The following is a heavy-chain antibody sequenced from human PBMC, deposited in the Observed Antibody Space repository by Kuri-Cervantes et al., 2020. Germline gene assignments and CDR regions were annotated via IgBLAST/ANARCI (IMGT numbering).Heavy chain of an antibody. CDR3: ARNKDMVDIVATSFDY. V-gene: IGHV3-21*01. CDR1: GFTFSSYA. D-gene: IGHD5-12*01. Sequence: GESLKISCAASGFTFSSYAMSWVRQAPGKGLEWVSSISSSSSYIYYADSVKGRFTISRDNAKNSLYLQMNSLRAEDTAVYYCARNKDMVDIVATSFDYWGQGTLVTVSS. CDR2: ISSSSSYI. J-gene: IGHJ4*02.